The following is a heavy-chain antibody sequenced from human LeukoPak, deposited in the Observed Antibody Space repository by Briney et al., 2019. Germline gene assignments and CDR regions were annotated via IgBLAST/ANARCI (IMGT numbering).Heavy chain of an antibody. CDR1: GFTFSNYA. V-gene: IGHV3-7*01. Sequence: GGSLRLSCAASGFTFSNYAMSWVRQAPGKGLEWVANINQDGSEKYYVDSVEGRFSISRDNAKNSLYLQMNNLRAEDTAVYYCARAGGGSSGWSYFDYWGQGTLVTVSS. D-gene: IGHD6-19*01. CDR3: ARAGGGSSGWSYFDY. J-gene: IGHJ4*02. CDR2: INQDGSEK.